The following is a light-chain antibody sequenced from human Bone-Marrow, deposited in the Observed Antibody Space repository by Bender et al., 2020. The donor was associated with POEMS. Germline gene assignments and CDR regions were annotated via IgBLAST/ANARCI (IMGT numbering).Light chain of an antibody. J-gene: IGLJ1*01. Sequence: QSVLTQPPSASGTPGQRVTISCSGSSSNIGSNSVYWYQQFPGTAPKLLIYRNNQRPSGVPDRFSGSKSDTSASLAISGLRSEEEGDYYCATWDDSLNAYVFGTGTKVTVL. CDR2: RNN. CDR3: ATWDDSLNAYV. CDR1: SSNIGSNS. V-gene: IGLV1-47*01.